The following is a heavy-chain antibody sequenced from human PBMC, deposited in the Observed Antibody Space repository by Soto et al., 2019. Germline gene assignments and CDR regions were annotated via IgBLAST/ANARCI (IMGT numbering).Heavy chain of an antibody. J-gene: IGHJ6*02. V-gene: IGHV1-69*13. CDR2: IIPIFGTA. CDR3: ARTAEIVLMVYARYYYGMDV. D-gene: IGHD2-8*01. CDR1: GGTFSSYA. Sequence: SVKVSCRASGGTFSSYAISWVRQAPGQGLEWMGGIIPIFGTANYAQKFQGRVTITADESTSTAYMELSSLRSEDTAVYYCARTAEIVLMVYARYYYGMDVWGQGTTVTVFS.